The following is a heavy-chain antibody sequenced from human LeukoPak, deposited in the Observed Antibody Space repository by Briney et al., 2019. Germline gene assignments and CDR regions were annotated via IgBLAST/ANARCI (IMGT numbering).Heavy chain of an antibody. CDR1: GFTFRSYW. J-gene: IGHJ6*03. CDR2: INSDGSST. Sequence: GGSLRLSCAASGFTFRSYWMHWVRQSPGKGRGWVSRINSDGSSTSYADSVKGRFTISRDNAKNTLYLQMNSLRAEDTAVYYCARAGSSGWYWYYYYYMDVWGKGTTVTVSS. CDR3: ARAGSSGWYWYYYYYMDV. V-gene: IGHV3-74*01. D-gene: IGHD6-19*01.